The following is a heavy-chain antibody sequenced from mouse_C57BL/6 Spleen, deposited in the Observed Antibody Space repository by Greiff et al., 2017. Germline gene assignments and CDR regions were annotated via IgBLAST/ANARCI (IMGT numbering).Heavy chain of an antibody. V-gene: IGHV1-50*01. D-gene: IGHD1-1*01. Sequence: QVQLQQPGAELVKPGASVKMSCKASGYTFTSYWMKWVKQRPGQGLEWIGEIDPSDSYTNYNQKFKGKATLTVDTSSSTAYMQLSSLTSEDSAVYYCARWDYGSSPDYWGQGTTLTVSS. CDR3: ARWDYGSSPDY. CDR2: IDPSDSYT. CDR1: GYTFTSYW. J-gene: IGHJ2*01.